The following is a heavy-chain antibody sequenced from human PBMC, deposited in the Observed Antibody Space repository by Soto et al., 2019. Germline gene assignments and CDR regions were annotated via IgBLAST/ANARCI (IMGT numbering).Heavy chain of an antibody. CDR3: ARRTSIAAPTSYYYYMDV. D-gene: IGHD6-6*01. V-gene: IGHV4-59*08. CDR2: IYYSGST. J-gene: IGHJ6*03. CDR1: GGSISSYY. Sequence: SETLSLTCTVSGGSISSYYWSWIRQPPGKGLEWIGYIYYSGSTNYNPSLKSRVTISVDTSKNQFSLKLSSVTAADTAVYYCARRTSIAAPTSYYYYMDVWGKGTTVTVSS.